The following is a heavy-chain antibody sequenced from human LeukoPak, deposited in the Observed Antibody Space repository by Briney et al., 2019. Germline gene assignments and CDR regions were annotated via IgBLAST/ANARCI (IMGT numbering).Heavy chain of an antibody. J-gene: IGHJ4*02. Sequence: ASVKVSCKASGYTFTAYYMHWLRQAPGQGLEWMGWINPNSGDTNYAQKFQGRVTMTRDTSISTAYMELSRLRSDDTAVYYCARGMELLDFDYWGQGTLVTVSS. CDR1: GYTFTAYY. D-gene: IGHD1-26*01. V-gene: IGHV1-2*02. CDR2: INPNSGDT. CDR3: ARGMELLDFDY.